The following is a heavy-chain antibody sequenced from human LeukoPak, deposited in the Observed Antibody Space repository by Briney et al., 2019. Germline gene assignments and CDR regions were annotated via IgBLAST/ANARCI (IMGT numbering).Heavy chain of an antibody. D-gene: IGHD4-11*01. CDR3: ARDTVSGIDY. CDR1: GFTVSSNY. Sequence: GGSLRLSCAASGFTVSSNYMSWVRQAPGKGLEWVSVIYSGGSAYYADSVKGRFTISRHNSKNTLYLQMNSLRAEDTAVYYCARDTVSGIDYWGQGTLVTVSS. V-gene: IGHV3-53*04. CDR2: IYSGGSA. J-gene: IGHJ4*02.